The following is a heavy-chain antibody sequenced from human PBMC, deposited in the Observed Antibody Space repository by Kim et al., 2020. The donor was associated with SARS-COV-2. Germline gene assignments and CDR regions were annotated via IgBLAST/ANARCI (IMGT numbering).Heavy chain of an antibody. J-gene: IGHJ4*02. Sequence: YYTDSVKGRLTISRDTAKNTLYLQMSNLRAEDPAVHYCARAASSGYSFDSWGQGTLVTVSS. CDR3: ARAASSGYSFDS. V-gene: IGHV3-30*10. D-gene: IGHD3-22*01.